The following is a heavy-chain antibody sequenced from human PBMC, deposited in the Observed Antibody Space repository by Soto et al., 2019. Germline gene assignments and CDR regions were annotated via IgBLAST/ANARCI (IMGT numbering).Heavy chain of an antibody. CDR1: GFTFSRYA. Sequence: GGSLRLSCTASGFTFSRYAMGWARQAPGKGLEWVAVISGSGGSTNYADSVKGRFTISRDNSKNTMYLQMNSLRAEDTAVYYCAKDLTGPRIFYYMDVWGKGTTVTVSS. CDR2: ISGSGGST. J-gene: IGHJ6*03. CDR3: AKDLTGPRIFYYMDV. D-gene: IGHD1-20*01. V-gene: IGHV3-23*01.